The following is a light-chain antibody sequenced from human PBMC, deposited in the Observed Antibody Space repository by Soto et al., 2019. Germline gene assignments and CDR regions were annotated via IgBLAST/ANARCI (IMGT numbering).Light chain of an antibody. J-gene: IGKJ4*01. CDR1: QSVNSN. CDR3: QHFDDSLT. Sequence: EIVMTQSPATLSVSPGERATLSCRASQSVNSNLAWYQQKPGQAPRLLISGASTRATGIPARFSGSGSETEFTHTISSLQSEDFAVYYCQHFDDSLTFGGGTKVEIK. V-gene: IGKV3-15*01. CDR2: GAS.